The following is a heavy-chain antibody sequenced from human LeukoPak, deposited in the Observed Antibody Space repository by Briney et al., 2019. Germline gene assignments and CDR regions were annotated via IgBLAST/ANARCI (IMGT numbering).Heavy chain of an antibody. D-gene: IGHD3-22*01. CDR1: GAAMSSY. CDR3: ASSNYYARYFHR. J-gene: IGHJ1*01. CDR2: FYYTGRT. Sequence: PSETLSLTCTVSGAAMSSYWTWIRQPPGKGLEWIGYFYYTGRTNYNPSLKSRVSISVDASKSQFSMKLSSVTAADTAVYYCASSNYYARYFHRWGQGTLVTVSS. V-gene: IGHV4-59*08.